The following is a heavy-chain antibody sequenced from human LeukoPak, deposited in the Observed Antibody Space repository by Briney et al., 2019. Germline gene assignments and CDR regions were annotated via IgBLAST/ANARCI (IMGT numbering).Heavy chain of an antibody. D-gene: IGHD3-22*01. CDR3: ARHPGHYYDSSSYHGSLGFDY. CDR2: IYHSGST. V-gene: IGHV4-4*02. Sequence: SGTLSLTCAVSGGSISSSNWWSWVRQPPGKGLEWIGEIYHSGSTYYNPSLKSRVTISVDTSKNQFSLKMSSVTAADTAVYYCARHPGHYYDSSSYHGSLGFDYWGQGTLVTVSS. CDR1: GGSISSSNW. J-gene: IGHJ4*02.